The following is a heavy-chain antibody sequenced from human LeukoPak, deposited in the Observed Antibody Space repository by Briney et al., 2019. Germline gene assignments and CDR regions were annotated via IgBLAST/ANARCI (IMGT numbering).Heavy chain of an antibody. D-gene: IGHD3-10*01. CDR2: INHSGST. CDR1: GGSFSGYY. J-gene: IGHJ4*02. V-gene: IGHV4-34*01. Sequence: SETLSLTCAVYGGSFSGYYWSWIRQPPGKGLEWIGEINHSGSTNYNPSLKSRVTISVDTSKNQFSLKLSSVTAADTAVYYCARQAGILDYWGQGTLVTVSS. CDR3: ARQAGILDY.